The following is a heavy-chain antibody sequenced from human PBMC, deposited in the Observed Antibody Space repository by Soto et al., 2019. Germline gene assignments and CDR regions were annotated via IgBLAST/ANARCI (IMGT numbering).Heavy chain of an antibody. J-gene: IGHJ5*02. Sequence: SVKVSCKASGGTFSSYAISWVRQAPGQGLGWMGGIIPIFGTANYAQKFQGRVTITADESTSTAYMERSSLRSEDTAVYYCARGGIAARPGNWFDPWGQGTLVTVSS. CDR1: GGTFSSYA. D-gene: IGHD6-6*01. V-gene: IGHV1-69*13. CDR2: IIPIFGTA. CDR3: ARGGIAARPGNWFDP.